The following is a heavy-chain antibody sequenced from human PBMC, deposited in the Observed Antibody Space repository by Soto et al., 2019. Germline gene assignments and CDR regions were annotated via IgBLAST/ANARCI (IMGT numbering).Heavy chain of an antibody. CDR2: IYHSGST. V-gene: IGHV4-4*02. CDR1: GGSISSSNW. D-gene: IGHD1-1*01. CDR3: ARGYNEFDY. Sequence: PSEPLSLTCAVSGGSISSSNWWSEVRQPPGKGLEWIGEIYHSGSTTYNPSLRGRVTISVDKSKDQFYLKVSSVTAADSAVYHCARGYNEFDYWGQGTLVTVSS. J-gene: IGHJ4*02.